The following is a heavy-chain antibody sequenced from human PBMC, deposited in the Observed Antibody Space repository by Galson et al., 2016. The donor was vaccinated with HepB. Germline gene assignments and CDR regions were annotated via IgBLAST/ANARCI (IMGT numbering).Heavy chain of an antibody. CDR2: IYWNDDN. V-gene: IGHV2-5*01. Sequence: PALVKPTQTLTLTCTFSGFSLTTTAVGVGWFRQPPGKALEWLALIYWNDDNNYSPSLRSRLTLTKDPSNNPVVLTMTNMDPVDTATYYCAHGSGWLFDYWGQGTLVTVSS. CDR3: AHGSGWLFDY. J-gene: IGHJ4*02. D-gene: IGHD6-19*01. CDR1: GFSLTTTAVG.